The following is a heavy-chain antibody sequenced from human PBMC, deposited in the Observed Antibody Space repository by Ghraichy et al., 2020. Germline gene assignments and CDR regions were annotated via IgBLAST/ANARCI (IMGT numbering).Heavy chain of an antibody. CDR2: ISSSSSYI. J-gene: IGHJ4*02. CDR3: ARGPPYGGRLFDY. V-gene: IGHV3-21*01. CDR1: GFTFSSYS. Sequence: GGSLRLSCAASGFTFSSYSMNWVRQAPGKGLEWVSSISSSSSYIYYADSVKGRFTISRDNAKNSLYLQMNSLRAEDTAVYYCARGPPYGGRLFDYWGQGTLVTVSS. D-gene: IGHD4-23*01.